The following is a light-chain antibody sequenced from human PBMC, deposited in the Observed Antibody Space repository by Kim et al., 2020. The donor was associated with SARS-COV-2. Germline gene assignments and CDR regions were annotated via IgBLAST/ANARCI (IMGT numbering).Light chain of an antibody. J-gene: IGKJ2*01. CDR1: QSISSY. CDR2: TAS. Sequence: DIQMTQSPSSLSASVGDRITITCRASQSISSYVSWYQQEPGKAPNLLIYTASTLQSGVPSRFSGSKSGTEFTLTITSVQPEDSATYYCQQSYSTPYTFGQGTKLEI. V-gene: IGKV1-39*01. CDR3: QQSYSTPYT.